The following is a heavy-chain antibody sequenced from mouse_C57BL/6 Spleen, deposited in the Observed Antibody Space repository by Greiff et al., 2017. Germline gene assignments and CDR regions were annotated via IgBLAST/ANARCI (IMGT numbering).Heavy chain of an antibody. Sequence: QVQLQQPGAELVMPGASVKLSCKASGYTFTSYWMHWVKQRPGQGLEWIGEIDPSDSYTNYNQKFKGKSTLTVDKSSSTAYMQLSSLTSEDSAVYYGARPPGSSYPYAMDYWGQGTSVTVSS. J-gene: IGHJ4*01. V-gene: IGHV1-69*01. CDR2: IDPSDSYT. D-gene: IGHD1-1*01. CDR1: GYTFTSYW. CDR3: ARPPGSSYPYAMDY.